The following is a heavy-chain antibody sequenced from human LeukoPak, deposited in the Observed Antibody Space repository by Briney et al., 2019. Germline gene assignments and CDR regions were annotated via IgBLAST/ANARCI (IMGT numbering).Heavy chain of an antibody. CDR3: ARRQTYCGGDCYISD. V-gene: IGHV1-69*05. Sequence: SVKVSCKASGGTFSSYAISWVRQAPGQGLEWMGGIIPIFGTANYAQKFQGRVTITTDESTSTAYMELSSLRSEDTAVYYCARRQTYCGGDCYISDWGQGTLVTVSS. J-gene: IGHJ4*02. D-gene: IGHD2-21*02. CDR1: GGTFSSYA. CDR2: IIPIFGTA.